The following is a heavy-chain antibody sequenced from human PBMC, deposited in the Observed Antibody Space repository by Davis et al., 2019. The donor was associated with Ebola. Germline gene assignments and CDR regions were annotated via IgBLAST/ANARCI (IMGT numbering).Heavy chain of an antibody. CDR1: GFTFNKYS. Sequence: GESLKISCATSGFTFNKYSLNWVRQAPGRGLEWVSSVSGSGRHIYYADSVKGRFTISRDDAKNSVYLQMNSLRAEDTAVYYCARDYDFFDSSGYYRDYFDYWGQGTLVTVSS. CDR2: VSGSGRHI. CDR3: ARDYDFFDSSGYYRDYFDY. J-gene: IGHJ4*02. V-gene: IGHV3-21*01. D-gene: IGHD3-22*01.